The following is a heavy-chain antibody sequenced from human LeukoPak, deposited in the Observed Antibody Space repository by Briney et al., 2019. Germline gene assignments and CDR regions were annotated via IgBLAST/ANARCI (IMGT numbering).Heavy chain of an antibody. Sequence: GGSLRLSCAASGIVFSNTAMNWARQSPGRGVEWVSAISGGGERTFYADSVKGRFTISRDNSKNMLYLQMNSLRADDTAIYYCGKDGGQYSSGPEFDPRGQGALVTVSS. D-gene: IGHD6-19*01. CDR2: ISGGGERT. CDR3: GKDGGQYSSGPEFDP. V-gene: IGHV3-23*01. J-gene: IGHJ5*02. CDR1: GIVFSNTA.